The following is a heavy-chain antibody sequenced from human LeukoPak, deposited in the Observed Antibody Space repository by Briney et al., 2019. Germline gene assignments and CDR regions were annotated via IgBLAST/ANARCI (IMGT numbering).Heavy chain of an antibody. J-gene: IGHJ4*02. CDR3: ARDWGAYYHFFDY. D-gene: IGHD3-22*01. Sequence: GGSLRLSCAASGFSFSAYWMTWVRQAPGTGLEWVANINPAGSETYYVDSVKGRFTISRDNAKKSLYLQMNSLRAEDTAVYYCARDWGAYYHFFDYWGQGTLVTVSS. CDR2: INPAGSET. V-gene: IGHV3-7*01. CDR1: GFSFSAYW.